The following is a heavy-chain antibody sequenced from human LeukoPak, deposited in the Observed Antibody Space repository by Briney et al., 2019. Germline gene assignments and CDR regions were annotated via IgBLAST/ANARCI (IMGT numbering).Heavy chain of an antibody. CDR3: AELGITMIGGV. D-gene: IGHD3-10*02. Sequence: GGSLRLSCAASGFTFSSYEMNWVRQAPGKGLEWVSYISSSGSTIYYADSVKGRLTTSRDNAKNSLYLQMNSLRAEDTAVYYCAELGITMIGGVWGKGTTVTISS. CDR2: ISSSGSTI. J-gene: IGHJ6*04. CDR1: GFTFSSYE. V-gene: IGHV3-48*03.